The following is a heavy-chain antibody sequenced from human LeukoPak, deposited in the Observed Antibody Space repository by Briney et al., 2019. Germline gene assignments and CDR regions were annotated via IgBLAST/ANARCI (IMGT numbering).Heavy chain of an antibody. CDR2: IYYSGSI. CDR1: GGSISSYY. Sequence: SETLSLTCTVSGGSISSYYWSWIRQPPGKGLEWVGYIYYSGSIKYNPSLKSRVTMSVDTSKNQFSLKLSSVTAADTAVYYCARGSWIQSSPAIYYFDYWGQGTLVTVSS. V-gene: IGHV4-59*01. CDR3: ARGSWIQSSPAIYYFDY. J-gene: IGHJ4*02. D-gene: IGHD5-18*01.